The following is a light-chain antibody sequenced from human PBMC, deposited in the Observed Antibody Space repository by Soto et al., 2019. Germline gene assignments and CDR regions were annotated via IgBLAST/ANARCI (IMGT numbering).Light chain of an antibody. Sequence: EIVLTQSPGTLSLSPGGRATLSCRASKSVSRNCVAWYQQKPGQSPRLLIYGASSRASGIPDRFSGSGSGADFTLSITRLEPEDFALYYCQQYGSTPLTFAGGTKVEIK. CDR1: KSVSRNC. J-gene: IGKJ4*01. V-gene: IGKV3-20*01. CDR2: GAS. CDR3: QQYGSTPLT.